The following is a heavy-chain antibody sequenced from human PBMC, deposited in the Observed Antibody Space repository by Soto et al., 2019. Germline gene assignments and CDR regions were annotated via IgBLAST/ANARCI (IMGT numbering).Heavy chain of an antibody. Sequence: PGGSLRLSCAASGFTFSSYGMHWVRQAPGKGLEWVAVIWYDGSNKYYADSVKGRFTISRDNPKNTLYLQMNSLRAEDTAVYYCARSGSWTKYYFDYWGQGTLVTVSS. CDR3: ARSGSWTKYYFDY. CDR1: GFTFSSYG. J-gene: IGHJ4*02. CDR2: IWYDGSNK. D-gene: IGHD3-22*01. V-gene: IGHV3-33*01.